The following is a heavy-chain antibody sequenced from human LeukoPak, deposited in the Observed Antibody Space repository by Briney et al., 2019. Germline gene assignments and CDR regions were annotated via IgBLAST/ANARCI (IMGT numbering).Heavy chain of an antibody. CDR3: AKGASVVVTAPSDY. J-gene: IGHJ4*02. Sequence: GGSLRLSCAASGFTFSSYAVSWVRQAPGKGLEWVSAISDSGGSTYSADSVKGRFTISRANSKNTLYLQMNSLRAEDTAVYYCAKGASVVVTAPSDYWGQGTLVTVSS. D-gene: IGHD2-21*02. CDR1: GFTFSSYA. V-gene: IGHV3-23*01. CDR2: ISDSGGST.